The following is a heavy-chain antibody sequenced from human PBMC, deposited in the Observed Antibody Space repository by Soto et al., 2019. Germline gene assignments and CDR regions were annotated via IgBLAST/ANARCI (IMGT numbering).Heavy chain of an antibody. CDR3: ARGPSAAAPLSDWYFDL. J-gene: IGHJ2*01. CDR2: ISSSSWNI. CDR1: GLTFSSYS. D-gene: IGHD2-2*01. Sequence: PGGSLRLSCAASGLTFSSYSMNWVRQAPGKGLEWVSYISSSSWNIYYADTVKGRFTISRDNAKNSLYLQMNSLRDEDTAVYYCARGPSAAAPLSDWYFDLWGRGTLVT. V-gene: IGHV3-48*02.